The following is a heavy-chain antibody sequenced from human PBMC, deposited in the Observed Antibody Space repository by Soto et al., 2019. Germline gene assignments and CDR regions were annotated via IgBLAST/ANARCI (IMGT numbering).Heavy chain of an antibody. D-gene: IGHD1-7*01. V-gene: IGHV2-5*01. J-gene: IGHJ5*02. Sequence: QITLKESGPTLVKPTQTLTLTCTFSGFSLSTSGVGVGWIRRPPGKALEWLALIYWYDDKRYSPSLKSRLTSTKDTSKNQVVLTMTNMDPVDTATYYFAHRAGNYDTDVGFDPWGQGTLVTVSS. CDR1: GFSLSTSGVG. CDR3: AHRAGNYDTDVGFDP. CDR2: IYWYDDK.